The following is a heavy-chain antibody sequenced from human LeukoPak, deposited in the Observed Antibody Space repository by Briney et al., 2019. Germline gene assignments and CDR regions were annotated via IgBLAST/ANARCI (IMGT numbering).Heavy chain of an antibody. CDR3: ARLGSSYWFDP. D-gene: IGHD6-13*01. Sequence: VESLKISSKGSGYSFTSYWIGWVRQIPGKGLEWVGIIYPGDSDTRYSPSFQGQVTISADKSISTAYLQWSSLKASDTAMYFCARLGSSYWFDPWGQGTLVTVSS. CDR1: GYSFTSYW. J-gene: IGHJ5*02. V-gene: IGHV5-51*01. CDR2: IYPGDSDT.